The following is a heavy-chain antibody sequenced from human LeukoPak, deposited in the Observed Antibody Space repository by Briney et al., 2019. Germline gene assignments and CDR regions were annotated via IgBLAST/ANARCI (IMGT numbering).Heavy chain of an antibody. Sequence: SETLSLNCAVYGGSFSGYYWSWLRQPPGKGLEWIGEINHSGSTNYNPSLKSRVTISVDTSKNQFSLKLSSVTAADTAVYYCARGTLAGCSSTSCYGLDYWGQGTLVTVSS. CDR1: GGSFSGYY. D-gene: IGHD2-2*01. J-gene: IGHJ4*02. CDR3: ARGTLAGCSSTSCYGLDY. V-gene: IGHV4-34*01. CDR2: INHSGST.